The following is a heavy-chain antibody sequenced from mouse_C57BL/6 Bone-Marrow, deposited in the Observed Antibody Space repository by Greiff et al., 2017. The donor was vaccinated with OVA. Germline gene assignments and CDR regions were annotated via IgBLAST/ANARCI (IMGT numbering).Heavy chain of an antibody. CDR1: GFTFSSYG. D-gene: IGHD2-4*01. J-gene: IGHJ2*01. CDR2: ISSGGSCT. CDR3: ARIYYDYRFDY. Sequence: EVQGVESGGDLVKPGGSLKLSCAASGFTFSSYGMSWVRQTPDKRLEWVATISSGGSCTYYPDSVKGRFTISRDNAKNTLYLQMSSLKSADTSMYYCARIYYDYRFDYWGQGTTLTVSS. V-gene: IGHV5-6*01.